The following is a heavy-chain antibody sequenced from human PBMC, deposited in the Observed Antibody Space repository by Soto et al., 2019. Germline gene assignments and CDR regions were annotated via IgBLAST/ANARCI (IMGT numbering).Heavy chain of an antibody. CDR3: ARYRFTATWSKFDY. V-gene: IGHV4-31*02. CDR2: VSHRGNT. Sequence: SETLSLSCIFAGLFLASDSYYWGWIRQHPGKGLEWIGYVSHRGNTYYNPSLKSRLTISLDTSKNQFYLHLTSVTAADTAVYYCARYRFTATWSKFDYWGQGTQVTVSS. J-gene: IGHJ4*02. D-gene: IGHD3-16*02. CDR1: GLFLASDSYY.